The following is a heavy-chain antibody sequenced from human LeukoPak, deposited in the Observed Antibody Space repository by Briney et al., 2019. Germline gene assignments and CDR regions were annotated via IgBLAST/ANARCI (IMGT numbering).Heavy chain of an antibody. CDR2: ISSSGTTI. J-gene: IGHJ6*03. Sequence: GGSLRLSCAASGFSFSDYYMSWIRQAPGKGLECISYISSSGTTIYYAASVKGRFTISRDNAKNSLYLQMNSLRAEDTAVYYCAREHYFYYMDGWGKGTTVTVSS. CDR1: GFSFSDYY. CDR3: AREHYFYYMDG. V-gene: IGHV3-11*04.